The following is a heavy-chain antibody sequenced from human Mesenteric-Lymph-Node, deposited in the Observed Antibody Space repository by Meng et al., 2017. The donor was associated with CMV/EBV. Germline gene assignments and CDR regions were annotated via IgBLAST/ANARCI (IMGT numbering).Heavy chain of an antibody. CDR3: ATASGRRDWYFDL. D-gene: IGHD1-26*01. V-gene: IGHV4-31*02. Sequence: SGGSISSGAYYWRWIRQHPGKGLEWIGYVHNGGSTSYNSSLKSRVSISLDMSRNHLSLTLTSVTAADTAVYYCATASGRRDWYFDLWGRGTLVTVSS. CDR2: VHNGGST. J-gene: IGHJ2*01. CDR1: GGSISSGAYY.